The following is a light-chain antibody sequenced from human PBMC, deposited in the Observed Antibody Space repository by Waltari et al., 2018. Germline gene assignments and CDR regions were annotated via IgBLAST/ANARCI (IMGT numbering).Light chain of an antibody. V-gene: IGKV3-15*01. CDR2: GAS. J-gene: IGKJ4*01. Sequence: EIVLTQSPATLSVSPGERATLSCRASQRINSNLAWYQQKPGQAPRLLIYGASTMATGIPARFAGTGSGTEFTLTISSLQPEDIATYYCQQYNSFPITFGGGTKVEIK. CDR3: QQYNSFPIT. CDR1: QRINSN.